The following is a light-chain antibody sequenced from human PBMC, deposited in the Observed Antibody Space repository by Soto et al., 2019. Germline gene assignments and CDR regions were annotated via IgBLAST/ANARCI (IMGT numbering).Light chain of an antibody. J-gene: IGKJ3*01. CDR2: DTS. V-gene: IGKV3-11*01. Sequence: PGERATLSCRASQSVSSYLAWYQRKPGQAPRLLIYDTSKRATGIPARFSGSGSGTDFTLTISSLEPEDFAVYYCQQRTNWPRSFTFGPGTKVDIK. CDR3: QQRTNWPRSFT. CDR1: QSVSSY.